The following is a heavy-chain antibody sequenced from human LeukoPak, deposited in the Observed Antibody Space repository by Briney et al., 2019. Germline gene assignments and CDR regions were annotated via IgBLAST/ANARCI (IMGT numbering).Heavy chain of an antibody. D-gene: IGHD2-15*01. CDR2: ISSSGSTI. CDR3: ARPRYCSGGSCYQLDY. J-gene: IGHJ4*02. Sequence: GGSLRLSCAASGFTFSDYYMSWIRQAPGKGLEWVSYISSSGSTIYYADSVKGRSTISRDNAKNSLYLQMNSLRAEDTAVYYCARPRYCSGGSCYQLDYWGQGTLVTVSS. V-gene: IGHV3-11*01. CDR1: GFTFSDYY.